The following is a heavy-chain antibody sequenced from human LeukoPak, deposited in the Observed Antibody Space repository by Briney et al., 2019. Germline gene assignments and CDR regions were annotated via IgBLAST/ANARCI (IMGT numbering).Heavy chain of an antibody. J-gene: IGHJ4*02. CDR2: INPSGGST. CDR1: GYTFTSYY. V-gene: IGHV1-46*01. CDR3: ARGKDYGDYFTGVYFDY. Sequence: ASVKASCKASGYTFTSYYMHWVRQAPGQGLEWMGIINPSGGSTSYAQKFQGRVTMTRDTSTSTVYMELSSLRSEDTAVYYCARGKDYGDYFTGVYFDYWGQGTLVTVSS. D-gene: IGHD4-17*01.